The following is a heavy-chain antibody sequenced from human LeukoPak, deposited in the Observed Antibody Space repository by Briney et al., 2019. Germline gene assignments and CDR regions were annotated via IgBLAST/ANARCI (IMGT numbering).Heavy chain of an antibody. D-gene: IGHD3-10*01. V-gene: IGHV3-48*04. CDR3: ARSLEGWFGELLSSNFGY. Sequence: GGSLRLSCAASGFTFSSYSMNWVRQAPGKGLEWVSYISSSSSTIYYADSVKGRFTISRDNAKNSLYLQMNSLRAEDTAVYYCARSLEGWFGELLSSNFGYWGQGTLVTVSS. J-gene: IGHJ4*02. CDR2: ISSSSSTI. CDR1: GFTFSSYS.